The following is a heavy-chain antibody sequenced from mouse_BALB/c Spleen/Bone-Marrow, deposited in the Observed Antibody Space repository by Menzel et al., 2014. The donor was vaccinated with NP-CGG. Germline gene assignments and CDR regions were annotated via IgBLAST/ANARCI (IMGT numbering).Heavy chain of an antibody. CDR2: INPYNGDT. D-gene: IGHD2-4*01. Sequence: EVQLQQSGPELVKPGASMRISCKASGYSFIGYTMNWVKRSHGKNLEWIGLINPYNGDTHYNQKFKDKATLTVDKSSSTAYMELLSLTSEDSAVYYCTRRNYDYDFDYWGQGTTLTVSS. CDR1: GYSFIGYT. V-gene: IGHV1-37*01. CDR3: TRRNYDYDFDY. J-gene: IGHJ2*01.